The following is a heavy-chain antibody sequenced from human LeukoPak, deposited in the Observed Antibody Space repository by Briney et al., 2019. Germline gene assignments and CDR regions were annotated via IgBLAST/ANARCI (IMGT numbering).Heavy chain of an antibody. D-gene: IGHD3-10*01. CDR1: GLSLGNYW. CDR2: IRKDGGDI. CDR3: ARDAFGDFSY. V-gene: IGHV3-7*01. Sequence: GGSLRLSCVGSGLSLGNYWMDWVRQAPGKGLEWVANIRKDGGDIHYVDSVKGRFAISRDNAKNSVYLQMHRLRAEDTAVYYCARDAFGDFSYWGQGILVTVSS. J-gene: IGHJ4*02.